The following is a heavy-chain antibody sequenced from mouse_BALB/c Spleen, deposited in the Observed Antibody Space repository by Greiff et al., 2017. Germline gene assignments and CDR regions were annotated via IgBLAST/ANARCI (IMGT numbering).Heavy chain of an antibody. CDR2: IYPGSGST. CDR1: GYTFTDYV. CDR3: ARRYYGSSPWFAY. Sequence: QVQLQQSGPELVKPGASVKMSCKASGYTFTDYVISWVKQRTGQGLEWIGEIYPGSGSTYYNEKFKGKATLTADKSSNTAYMQLSSLTSEDSAVYFCARRYYGSSPWFAYWGQGTLVTVSA. J-gene: IGHJ3*01. D-gene: IGHD1-1*01. V-gene: IGHV1-81*01.